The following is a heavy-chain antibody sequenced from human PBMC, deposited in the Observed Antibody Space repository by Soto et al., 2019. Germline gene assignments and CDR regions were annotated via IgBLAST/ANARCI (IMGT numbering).Heavy chain of an antibody. J-gene: IGHJ6*02. CDR1: GFTFSTSG. D-gene: IGHD5-12*01. CDR3: AKGQIVATGRGHYGLDV. V-gene: IGHV3-30*18. CDR2: ISYDGGDK. Sequence: LRLSCAASGFTFSTSGMHWVRQAPGKGLEWVTVISYDGGDKYYAESVKGRFSISRDNSKNTLYLQMNSLRTEDTATYYCAKGQIVATGRGHYGLDVWGQGTTVTVSS.